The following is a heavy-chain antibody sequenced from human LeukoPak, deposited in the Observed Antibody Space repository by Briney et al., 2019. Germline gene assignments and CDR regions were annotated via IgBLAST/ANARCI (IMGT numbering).Heavy chain of an antibody. CDR2: INPNSGGT. V-gene: IGHV1-2*02. D-gene: IGHD1-1*01. J-gene: IGHJ4*02. CDR3: ARVARLENYYFDY. CDR1: GYTFTGYY. Sequence: ASVKVSCKASGYTFTGYYMHWVRQAPGQGLEWMGWINPNSGGTNYAQKFQGRVTMTRDTSISTAYMELSRLRSDDTAVYYCARVARLENYYFDYRGQGTLVTVSS.